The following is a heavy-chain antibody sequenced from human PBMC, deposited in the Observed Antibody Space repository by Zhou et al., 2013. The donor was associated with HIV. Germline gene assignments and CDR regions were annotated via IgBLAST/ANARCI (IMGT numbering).Heavy chain of an antibody. CDR1: GGTFSSYA. Sequence: QVQLVQSGAEVKKPGSSVKVSCKASGGTFSSYAISWVRQAPGQGLEWMGGIIPIFGTANYAQKFQGRVTITTDESTSTAYMELSSLRSEDTAVYYCARGPLGYSYNYYYYYMDVWGKGTTGHRLL. V-gene: IGHV1-69*05. CDR3: ARGPLGYSYNYYYYYMDV. J-gene: IGHJ6*03. CDR2: IIPIFGTA. D-gene: IGHD5-18*01.